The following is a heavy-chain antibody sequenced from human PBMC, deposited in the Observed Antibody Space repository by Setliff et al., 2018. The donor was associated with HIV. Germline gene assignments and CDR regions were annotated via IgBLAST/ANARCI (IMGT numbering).Heavy chain of an antibody. V-gene: IGHV4-34*01. CDR2: INHSGST. CDR1: GGSFSGYY. J-gene: IGHJ5*02. Sequence: PSETRSLTCAVYGGSFSGYYWSWIRQPPGKGLEWIGEINHSGSTNYNPSLKSRVTISVDTSKNQFSLKLSSVTAADTAVYYCARGLIAATGTWFDPWGQGTLVTVS. D-gene: IGHD6-13*01. CDR3: ARGLIAATGTWFDP.